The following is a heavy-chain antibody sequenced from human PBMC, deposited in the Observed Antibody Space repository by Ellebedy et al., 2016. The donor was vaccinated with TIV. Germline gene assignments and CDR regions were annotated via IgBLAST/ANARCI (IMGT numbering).Heavy chain of an antibody. Sequence: GESLKISCAASGFTFSSYAMHWVRQAPGKGLEWVSAISGSGGSTYYADSVKGRFTISRDNSKNTLYLQMNSLRAEDTAVYYCAKHGRYSGSYYGVGYYYYMDVWGKGATVTVSS. CDR1: GFTFSSYA. J-gene: IGHJ6*03. D-gene: IGHD1-26*01. CDR3: AKHGRYSGSYYGVGYYYYMDV. V-gene: IGHV3-23*01. CDR2: ISGSGGST.